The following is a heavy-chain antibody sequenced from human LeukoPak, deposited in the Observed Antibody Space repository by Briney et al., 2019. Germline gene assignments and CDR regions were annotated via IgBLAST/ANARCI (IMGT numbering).Heavy chain of an antibody. CDR3: AKDMTGSNYGSFDY. Sequence: GRSLRLSCAASGFTFDDYAMHWVRQAPGKGLEWVSGISWNSGSIGYADSVKGRFTISRDNAKNSLYLQMNSLRAEDTALYYCAKDMTGSNYGSFDYWGQGTLVTVSS. CDR1: GFTFDDYA. CDR2: ISWNSGSI. D-gene: IGHD4-11*01. J-gene: IGHJ4*02. V-gene: IGHV3-9*01.